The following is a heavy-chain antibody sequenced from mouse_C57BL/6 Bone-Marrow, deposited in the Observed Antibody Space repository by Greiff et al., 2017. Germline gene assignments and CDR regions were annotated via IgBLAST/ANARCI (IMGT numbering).Heavy chain of an antibody. D-gene: IGHD1-1*01. CDR2: IPHSGET. CDR3: AGDTTLDYYGSSPFAY. J-gene: IGHJ3*01. CDR1: GFPITSGYY. Sequence: LQESGPGLVKPSQSLFLTCSITGFPITSGYYWIWIRQSPGKPLEWMGYIPHSGETFYNPSLQSPISITRETSKTQFFLQLNSVTTEDTAMYYCAGDTTLDYYGSSPFAYWGQGTLVTVSA. V-gene: IGHV12-3*01.